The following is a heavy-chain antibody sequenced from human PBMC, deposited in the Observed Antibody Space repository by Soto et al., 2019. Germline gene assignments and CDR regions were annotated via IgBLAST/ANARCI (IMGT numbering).Heavy chain of an antibody. CDR2: IYWDDDK. CDR3: AHVYWVAAGIRYYFDY. Sequence: QITLKESGPTLVKPTQTLTLTCTFSGFSLTNDALGVGWIRQPPGKALEWLALIYWDDDKRYSPGQKSRLTITKDASRNQVVLTLTNMVPADTATYYCAHVYWVAAGIRYYFDYWGQGTLVTVSS. CDR1: GFSLTNDALG. V-gene: IGHV2-5*02. J-gene: IGHJ4*02. D-gene: IGHD1-1*01.